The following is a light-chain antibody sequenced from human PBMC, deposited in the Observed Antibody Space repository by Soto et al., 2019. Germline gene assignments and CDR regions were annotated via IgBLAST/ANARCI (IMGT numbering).Light chain of an antibody. CDR2: GAS. CDR3: QQYGGARWT. Sequence: EIVLTQSPGTLSLSPGERATLSCRASQSVSSTYLAWYQQKPGQAPRLLIYGASNRATSIPDRFSGSGSGTEFTLTISRLEPEDFAVYYCQQYGGARWTFGQGTRVDI. CDR1: QSVSSTY. J-gene: IGKJ1*01. V-gene: IGKV3-20*01.